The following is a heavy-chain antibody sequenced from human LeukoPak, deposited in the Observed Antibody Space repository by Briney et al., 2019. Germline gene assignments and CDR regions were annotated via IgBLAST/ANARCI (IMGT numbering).Heavy chain of an antibody. CDR2: IIPIFGTA. V-gene: IGHV1-69*06. D-gene: IGHD3-22*01. CDR1: GGTLSSYA. Sequence: SVKVSCKASGGTLSSYALSWVRQAPGHGLEWMGGIIPIFGTANSAQKFPSRVTLTADKSTSTHSTELSTLRSQDTPVYYSAVLASHYYDSSGYYFDYWGQGALVTVSS. CDR3: AVLASHYYDSSGYYFDY. J-gene: IGHJ4*02.